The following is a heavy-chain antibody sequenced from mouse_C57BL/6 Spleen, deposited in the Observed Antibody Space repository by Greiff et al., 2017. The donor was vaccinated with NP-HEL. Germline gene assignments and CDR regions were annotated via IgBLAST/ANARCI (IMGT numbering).Heavy chain of an antibody. CDR1: GYTFTDYY. J-gene: IGHJ3*01. Sequence: EVQLQQSGPELVKPGASVKISCKASGYTFTDYYMNWVKQSHGKSLEWIGDINPNNGGTSYNQKFKGKATLTVDKSSSTAYMELRSLTSEDSAVYYCARSPYSNYPAWFAYWGQGTLVTVSA. V-gene: IGHV1-26*01. D-gene: IGHD2-5*01. CDR2: INPNNGGT. CDR3: ARSPYSNYPAWFAY.